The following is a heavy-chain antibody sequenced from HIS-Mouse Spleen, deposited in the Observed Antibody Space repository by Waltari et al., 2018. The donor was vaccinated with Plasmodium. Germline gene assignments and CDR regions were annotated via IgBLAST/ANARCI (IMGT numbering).Heavy chain of an antibody. J-gene: IGHJ4*02. CDR3: TTEYYYGSGSYSFDY. V-gene: IGHV3-15*01. CDR1: GFTFSNAW. D-gene: IGHD3-10*01. CDR2: IKRKTEGGTT. Sequence: EVQLVESGGGLVKPGGSLRLSCAASGFTFSNAWMTWVRQGPGKGLEGVGRIKRKTEGGTTDYAAPGKGRFTISRDDSKNTLYLQMNSLKTEDTAVYYCTTEYYYGSGSYSFDYWGQGTLVTVSS.